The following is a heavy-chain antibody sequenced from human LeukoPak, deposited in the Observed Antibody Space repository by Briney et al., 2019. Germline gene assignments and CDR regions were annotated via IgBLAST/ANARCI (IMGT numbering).Heavy chain of an antibody. CDR2: ISSSSSYI. J-gene: IGHJ4*02. D-gene: IGHD7-27*01. CDR1: GFTFSSYS. CDR3: TKDTGELYFDY. V-gene: IGHV3-21*04. Sequence: GGSLRLSCAASGFTFSSYSMNWVRQAPGKGLEWVSFISSSSSYIYYADSVKGRFTISRDNSKNSLYLQMNSLRAEDTALYYCTKDTGELYFDYWGQGTLVTVSS.